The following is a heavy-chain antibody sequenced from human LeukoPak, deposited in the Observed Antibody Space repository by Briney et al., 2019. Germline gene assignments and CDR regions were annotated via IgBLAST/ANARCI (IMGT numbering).Heavy chain of an antibody. CDR2: IYYSGST. CDR3: ARAPYYYGSGYYYYGMDV. J-gene: IGHJ6*02. D-gene: IGHD3-10*01. CDR1: GGSTSSYY. V-gene: IGHV4-59*01. Sequence: SETLSLTCTVSGGSTSSYYWSWIRQPPGKGLEWIGYIYYSGSTNYNPSLKSRVTISVDTSKNQFSLKLSSVTAADTAVYYCARAPYYYGSGYYYYGMDVWGQGTTVTVSS.